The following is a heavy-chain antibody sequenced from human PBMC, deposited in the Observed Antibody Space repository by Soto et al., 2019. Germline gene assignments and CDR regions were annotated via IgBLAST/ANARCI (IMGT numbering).Heavy chain of an antibody. J-gene: IGHJ4*02. Sequence: EVQLLESGGGLVQPGGSLRLSCAASGFTFSTYAMNWVRQAPGKGLEWVSGISGSGDSTYYADSVKGRFTVSRDNSKNTLYLQMNSLGAEDTAVFYWAKGRSSGWSFDYWGQGTLVTVSS. CDR1: GFTFSTYA. V-gene: IGHV3-23*01. CDR2: ISGSGDST. CDR3: AKGRSSGWSFDY. D-gene: IGHD6-19*01.